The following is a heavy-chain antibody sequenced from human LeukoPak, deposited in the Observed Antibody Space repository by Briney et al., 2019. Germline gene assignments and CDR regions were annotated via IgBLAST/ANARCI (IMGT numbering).Heavy chain of an antibody. J-gene: IGHJ6*02. CDR2: IYYTGST. D-gene: IGHD6-13*01. CDR1: GGSISSYY. V-gene: IGHV4-59*08. CDR3: AGAGGPGIAAAGTGYYGMDV. Sequence: KPSETLSLTCTVSGGSISSYYWSWLRQPPGMGLEWIGYIYYTGSTTYNPSLKSRVTISVDTSKNQFSLKLNSVTAADTAVYYCAGAGGPGIAAAGTGYYGMDVWGQGTTVTVSS.